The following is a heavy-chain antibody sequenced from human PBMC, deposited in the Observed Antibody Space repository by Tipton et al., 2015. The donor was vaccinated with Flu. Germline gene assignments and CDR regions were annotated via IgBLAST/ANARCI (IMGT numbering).Heavy chain of an antibody. Sequence: TLSLTCAVSGDYISSDYFWGWIRQPPGKGLEWIATIHRSGSTKYNPSLKSRVTISVDTSKNQFSLEMRSVTAADMAVYYCARRDFSSYVSDPKNWFDRWGRGTLVTVSS. V-gene: IGHV4-38-2*01. CDR2: IHRSGST. D-gene: IGHD4-11*01. CDR3: ARRDFSSYVSDPKNWFDR. CDR1: GDYISSDYF. J-gene: IGHJ5*02.